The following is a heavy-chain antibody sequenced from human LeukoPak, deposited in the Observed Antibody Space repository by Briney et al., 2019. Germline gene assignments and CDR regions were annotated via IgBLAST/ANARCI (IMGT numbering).Heavy chain of an antibody. V-gene: IGHV1-3*01. J-gene: IGHJ6*04. CDR3: ARVGKWGGYDSGRFNYYYGMDV. Sequence: ASVKVSCKASGYTFTSYAMHWVRQAPGQRLEWMGWINAGNGNTKYSQKFQGRVTITRDTSASTAYMELSGPRSEDTAVYYCARVGKWGGYDSGRFNYYYGMDVWGKGTTVTVSS. CDR2: INAGNGNT. CDR1: GYTFTSYA. D-gene: IGHD5-12*01.